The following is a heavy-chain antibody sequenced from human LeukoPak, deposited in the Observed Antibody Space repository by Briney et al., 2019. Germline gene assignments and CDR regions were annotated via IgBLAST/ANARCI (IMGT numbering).Heavy chain of an antibody. D-gene: IGHD3-22*01. V-gene: IGHV3-7*01. CDR1: GFTFSSYW. Sequence: PGGSLRLSCAASGFTFSSYWMSWVRQAPGKGLEWVANIKQDGSEKYYVDSAKGRFTISRDNAKNSLYLQMNSLRAEDTAVYYCARDPRRRYYDSSGLVDYWGQGTLVTVSS. CDR3: ARDPRRRYYDSSGLVDY. CDR2: IKQDGSEK. J-gene: IGHJ4*02.